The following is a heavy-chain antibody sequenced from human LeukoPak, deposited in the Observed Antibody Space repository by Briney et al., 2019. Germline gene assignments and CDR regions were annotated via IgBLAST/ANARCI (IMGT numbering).Heavy chain of an antibody. V-gene: IGHV5-51*01. D-gene: IGHD1-26*01. CDR1: GYSFATYW. CDR2: IYPGDADT. J-gene: IGHJ3*02. Sequence: PGESLKISCKGSGYSFATYWIGWVRHMPGKGLEWMGIIYPGDADTRYSPSFQGQVTISADKSISTAYLQWSSLKASDTAMFYCARLSRATYFDAFDIWGQGTMVTVSS. CDR3: ARLSRATYFDAFDI.